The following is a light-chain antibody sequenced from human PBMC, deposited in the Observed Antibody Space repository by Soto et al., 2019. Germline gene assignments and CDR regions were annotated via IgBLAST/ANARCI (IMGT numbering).Light chain of an antibody. Sequence: NFMLTQPHSVSESLGKTVTISCSRSSGSIASNYVQWYQQRPGSAPTTLIYEDDQRPSGVPDRFSGSIDRSSNSASLAISGLQAEDEADYYCSSYTSSSTPYVFGTGTKLTVL. CDR1: SGSIASNY. J-gene: IGLJ1*01. CDR3: SSYTSSSTPYV. CDR2: EDD. V-gene: IGLV6-57*04.